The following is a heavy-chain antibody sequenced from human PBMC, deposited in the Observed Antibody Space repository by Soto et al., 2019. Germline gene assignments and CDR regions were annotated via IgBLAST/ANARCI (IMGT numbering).Heavy chain of an antibody. D-gene: IGHD6-6*01. V-gene: IGHV5-51*01. CDR2: IYPDDSET. J-gene: IGHJ4*02. CDR1: GYSFNTYW. CDR3: TRRVATARTYDY. Sequence: GESLKISCQCSGYSFNTYWIGWVRQMPGKGLEWLGIIYPDDSETRYSPSFQGQVTISVDKSVSTAYLQWTSLKASDSAMYYCTRRVATARTYDYWGQGTLVTVSS.